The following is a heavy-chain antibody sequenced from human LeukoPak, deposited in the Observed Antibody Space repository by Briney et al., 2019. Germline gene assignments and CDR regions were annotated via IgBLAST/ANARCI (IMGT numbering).Heavy chain of an antibody. Sequence: GGSLRLSCAASGFTFSSYGMHWVRQAPGKGLEWVAVISYDGSNKYYADSVKGRFTISRDNSKNTLYLQMNSLRAEDTAVYYCAKDRLRGRAAFDIWGQGTMVTVSS. D-gene: IGHD5-12*01. CDR1: GFTFSSYG. CDR2: ISYDGSNK. V-gene: IGHV3-30*18. J-gene: IGHJ3*02. CDR3: AKDRLRGRAAFDI.